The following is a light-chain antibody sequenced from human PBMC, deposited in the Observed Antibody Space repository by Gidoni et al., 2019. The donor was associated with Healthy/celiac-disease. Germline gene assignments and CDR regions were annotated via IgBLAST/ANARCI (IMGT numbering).Light chain of an antibody. J-gene: IGLJ3*02. V-gene: IGLV3-21*02. CDR1: NIGRKS. CDR2: DDS. Sequence: SYVLPQPPSVSVAPGQTARITCGGNNIGRKSVHWYQQKPGQAPVLVVYDDSDRPSGIPERFSGSNSGNTATLTISRVEAGDEADYYCQVWDSSSDHLVFGGGTKLTVL. CDR3: QVWDSSSDHLV.